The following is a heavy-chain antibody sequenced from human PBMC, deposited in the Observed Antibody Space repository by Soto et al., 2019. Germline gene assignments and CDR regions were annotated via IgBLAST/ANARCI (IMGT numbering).Heavy chain of an antibody. CDR1: GFTVSSNY. J-gene: IGHJ4*02. Sequence: PGGSLRLSCAASGFTVSSNYMSWVRQAPGKGLEWVSVIYSGGSTYYADSVKGRFTISRDNSKNTLYLQMNSLRAEDTAVYYCARDLQAPIVASDYWGQGTLVTVSS. CDR3: ARDLQAPIVASDY. D-gene: IGHD5-12*01. V-gene: IGHV3-66*01. CDR2: IYSGGST.